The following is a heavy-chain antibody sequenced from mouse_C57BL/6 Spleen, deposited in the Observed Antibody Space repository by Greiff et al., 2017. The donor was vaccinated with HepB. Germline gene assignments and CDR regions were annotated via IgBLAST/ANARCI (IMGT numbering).Heavy chain of an antibody. V-gene: IGHV1-72*01. J-gene: IGHJ1*03. CDR2: IDPNSGGT. Sequence: VQLQQSGAELVKPGASVKLSCKASGYTFTSYWMHWVKQRPGRGLEWIGRIDPNSGGTKYNEKFKSKATLTVDEPSSTAYMQLSSLTSEDSAVYYCARSTTVVSHWYFDVWGTGTTVTVSS. D-gene: IGHD1-1*01. CDR1: GYTFTSYW. CDR3: ARSTTVVSHWYFDV.